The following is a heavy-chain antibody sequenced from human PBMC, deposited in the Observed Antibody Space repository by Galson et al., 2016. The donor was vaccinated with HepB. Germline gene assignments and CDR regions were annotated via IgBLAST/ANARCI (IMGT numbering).Heavy chain of an antibody. J-gene: IGHJ4*02. CDR1: GYTFTSYY. D-gene: IGHD4-17*01. CDR3: ARDTDSGDYGRGLDS. CDR2: INPRDGTT. Sequence: SVKVSCKASGYTFTSYYMHWVRQAPGQGLEWLGIINPRDGTTSYAQKFQGRVTMTRDTSTSTVYMELSSLRFEDMAIYYCARDTDSGDYGRGLDSWGQGTLVTVSS. V-gene: IGHV1-46*01.